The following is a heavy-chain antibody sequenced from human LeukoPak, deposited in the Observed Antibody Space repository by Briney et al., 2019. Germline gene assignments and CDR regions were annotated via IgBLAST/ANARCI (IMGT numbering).Heavy chain of an antibody. CDR3: ARALRGYSGYGGGYYYYMDV. Sequence: GGSLRLSCAASGFTFSSYGMSWVRQAPGKGLEWVSTISGRRDSTSYADSVKGRFTISRDNAKNSLYLQMNSLRAEDTAVYYCARALRGYSGYGGGYYYYMDVWGKGTTVTVSS. CDR2: ISGRRDST. V-gene: IGHV3-23*01. CDR1: GFTFSSYG. J-gene: IGHJ6*03. D-gene: IGHD5-12*01.